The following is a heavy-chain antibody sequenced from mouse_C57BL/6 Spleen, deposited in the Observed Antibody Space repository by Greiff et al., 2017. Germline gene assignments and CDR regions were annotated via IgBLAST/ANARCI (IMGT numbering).Heavy chain of an antibody. CDR2: INPSNGGT. J-gene: IGHJ2*01. Sequence: QVQLQQPGTALVKPGASVKLSCQASGYTFTSSWMHWVKQRPGPGLEWIGNINPSNGGTNYNEKFKSKATLTVDKSSSTAYMQLSSLTSEDAAVYYCARPSTVAFDYWGQGTTLTFSS. D-gene: IGHD1-1*01. CDR1: GYTFTSSW. CDR3: ARPSTVAFDY. V-gene: IGHV1-53*01.